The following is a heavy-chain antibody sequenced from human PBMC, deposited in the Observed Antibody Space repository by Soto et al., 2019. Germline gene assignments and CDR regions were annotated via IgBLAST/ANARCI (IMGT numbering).Heavy chain of an antibody. V-gene: IGHV3-33*01. Sequence: QVQLVESGGGVVQPGRSLRLSCAASGFTFSSYGMHWVRPAPGKGLEWVAVIWSGGSNENYADSVKGRFTISRDNSKNMLYLQMNSLRAEDTAVYYFARGPGTSYFDYWGQGSRVTVSS. J-gene: IGHJ4*02. D-gene: IGHD2-2*01. CDR2: IWSGGSNE. CDR3: ARGPGTSYFDY. CDR1: GFTFSSYG.